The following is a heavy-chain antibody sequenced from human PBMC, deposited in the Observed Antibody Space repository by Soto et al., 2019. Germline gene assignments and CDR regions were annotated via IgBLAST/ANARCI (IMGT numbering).Heavy chain of an antibody. D-gene: IGHD2-2*02. J-gene: IGHJ5*02. CDR1: GFTFSDYY. CDR2: ISSSGSNK. Sequence: GGSLRLSCAASGFTFSDYYMSWIRQAPGKGLEWVAYISSSGSNKYYADSVKGRFTISRDNSKNTLYLQMNSLRAEDTAVYYCARALRIPSNWFDPWGQGTQVTVSS. V-gene: IGHV3-11*04. CDR3: ARALRIPSNWFDP.